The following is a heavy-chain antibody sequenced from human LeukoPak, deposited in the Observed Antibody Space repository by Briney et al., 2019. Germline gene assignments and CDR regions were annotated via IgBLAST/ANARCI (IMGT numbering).Heavy chain of an antibody. CDR1: GFTSSSYS. CDR2: ISSSSSYI. V-gene: IGHV3-21*01. Sequence: PGGSLRLSCAASGFTSSSYSMNWVRQAPGKGLEWVSSISSSSSYIYYADSVKGRFTISRDNAKNSLYLQMNSLRAEDTAVYYWSKGSGSGVGPEGYFDYWGQGTLVTVSS. J-gene: IGHJ4*02. D-gene: IGHD3-10*01. CDR3: SKGSGSGVGPEGYFDY.